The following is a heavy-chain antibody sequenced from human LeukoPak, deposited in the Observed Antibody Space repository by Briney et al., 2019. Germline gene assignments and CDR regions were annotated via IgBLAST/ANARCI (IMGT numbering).Heavy chain of an antibody. Sequence: ASVKVSCEASGYTFTSYGISWVRQAPGQGLEWMGWISAYNGNTNYAQKLQGRVTMTTDTSTSTAYMELRSLRSDDTAVYYCARDIRSGWLPYYYYYYGMDVWGQGTTVTVSS. D-gene: IGHD6-19*01. CDR3: ARDIRSGWLPYYYYYYGMDV. V-gene: IGHV1-18*01. J-gene: IGHJ6*02. CDR1: GYTFTSYG. CDR2: ISAYNGNT.